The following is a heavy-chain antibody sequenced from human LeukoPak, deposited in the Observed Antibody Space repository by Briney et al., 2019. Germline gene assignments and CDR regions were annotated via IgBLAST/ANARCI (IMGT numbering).Heavy chain of an antibody. CDR2: TYYRPKWYN. V-gene: IGHV6-1*01. D-gene: IGHD3-3*01. J-gene: IGHJ5*02. Sequence: SQTLSLTCAISGDSVSSNSAAWNWIRQSPSRGLEWLGRTYYRPKWYNDYAVSVKSRITINPDTSKNQFSLQLNSVTPEDTAVYYCARAAGGLYTYLDFWSGYYDNWFDPWGQGTLVTVSS. CDR1: GDSVSSNSAA. CDR3: ARAAGGLYTYLDFWSGYYDNWFDP.